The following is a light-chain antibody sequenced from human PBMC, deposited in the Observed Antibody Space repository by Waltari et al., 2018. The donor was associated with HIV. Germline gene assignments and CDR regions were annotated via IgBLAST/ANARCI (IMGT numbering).Light chain of an antibody. Sequence: DIQLTQSPSFLSASVGDRVTITCRASQGISSYLAWYQQKPGKAPKLLIYAASILQSGVPSRFSGSGYGTEFTLTIGSLQPEDCATYYCQQLDSYTQISFGGGTKVEIK. CDR2: AAS. CDR3: QQLDSYTQIS. CDR1: QGISSY. V-gene: IGKV1-9*01. J-gene: IGKJ4*01.